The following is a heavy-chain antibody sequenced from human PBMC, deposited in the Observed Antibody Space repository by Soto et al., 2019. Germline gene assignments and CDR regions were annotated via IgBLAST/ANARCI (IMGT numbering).Heavy chain of an antibody. D-gene: IGHD4-17*01. CDR1: GFTFSSYA. J-gene: IGHJ4*02. CDR2: ITSRGSST. V-gene: IGHV3-23*01. CDR3: ARGPSYSDSYFDY. Sequence: GGSLRLSCEASGFTFSSYAMSWVRQAPGKGLEWVSGITSRGSSTYYADSVKGRSTVSRDNSKNTLYLQMNSLRLEDTAVYYCARGPSYSDSYFDYWGQGTLVTVSS.